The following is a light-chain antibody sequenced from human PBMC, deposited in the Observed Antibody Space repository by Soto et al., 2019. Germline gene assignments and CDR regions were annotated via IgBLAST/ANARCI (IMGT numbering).Light chain of an antibody. J-gene: IGKJ2*01. CDR2: GVT. CDR3: QHYEDWPRT. CDR1: QNIHIN. Sequence: EIVMTQSPDTLSVSPGDTATLSCRSSQNIHINLAWYQQKPGQAPTLLIYGVTARAPGVPARFSGSGSGTDFTLTIRSVQSGDFGVFYCQHYEDWPRTFGLGTKVEIQ. V-gene: IGKV3-15*01.